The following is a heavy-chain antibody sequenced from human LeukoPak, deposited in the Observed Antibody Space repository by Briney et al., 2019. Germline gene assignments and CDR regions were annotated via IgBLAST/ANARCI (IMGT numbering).Heavy chain of an antibody. D-gene: IGHD3-3*01. CDR3: ARGYDPGSFDY. J-gene: IGHJ4*02. CDR2: INHSGST. CDR1: GGSFSGYY. Sequence: SETLSLTCAVYGGSFSGYYWSWIRQPPGKGLEWIGEINHSGSTNYNPSLKSRVTISVDTSKNQFSLKLSSVTAADTAVYYCARGYDPGSFDYWGQGTLVTVSS. V-gene: IGHV4-34*01.